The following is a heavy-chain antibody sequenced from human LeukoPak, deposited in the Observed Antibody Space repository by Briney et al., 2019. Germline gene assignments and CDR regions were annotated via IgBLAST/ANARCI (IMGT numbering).Heavy chain of an antibody. J-gene: IGHJ6*03. Sequence: PGGSLRLSCAASGFTFSSYEMNWGRQAPGKGLEWVSYISSSSSTIYYADSVKGRFTISRDNAKNSLYLQMNSLRAEDTAVYYCAREEPIPYGDYEASYYYYMDVWGKGTTVTVSS. CDR3: AREEPIPYGDYEASYYYYMDV. V-gene: IGHV3-48*01. CDR2: ISSSSSTI. D-gene: IGHD4-17*01. CDR1: GFTFSSYE.